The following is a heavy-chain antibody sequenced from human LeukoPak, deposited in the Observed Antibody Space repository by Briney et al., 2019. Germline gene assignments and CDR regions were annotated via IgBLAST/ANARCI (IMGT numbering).Heavy chain of an antibody. CDR3: ARGEQLVQVDY. V-gene: IGHV3-21*01. CDR1: GFTFSSYS. J-gene: IGHJ4*02. D-gene: IGHD6-13*01. CDR2: ISSSSSYI. Sequence: GGSLGLSCAASGFTFSSYSMNWVRQAPGKGLEWVSSISSSSSYIYYADSVKGRFTISRDNAKNSLYLQMNSLRAEDTAVYYCARGEQLVQVDYWGQGTLVTVSS.